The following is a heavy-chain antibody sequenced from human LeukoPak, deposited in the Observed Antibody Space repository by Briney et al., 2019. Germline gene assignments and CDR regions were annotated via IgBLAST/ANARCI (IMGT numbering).Heavy chain of an antibody. J-gene: IGHJ4*02. D-gene: IGHD6-19*01. CDR1: GFTFSSYE. Sequence: PGGSLRLSCAASGFTFSSYEMNWVRQAPGKGLEWVSYISSSGSTIYYADSVKGRFTISRDNAKNSLDLQMNSLRAEDTAVYYCARLYSSGWRYFDYWGQGTLVTVSS. CDR2: ISSSGSTI. V-gene: IGHV3-48*03. CDR3: ARLYSSGWRYFDY.